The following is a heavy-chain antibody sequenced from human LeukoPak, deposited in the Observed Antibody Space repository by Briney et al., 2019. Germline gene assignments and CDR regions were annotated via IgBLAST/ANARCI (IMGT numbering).Heavy chain of an antibody. D-gene: IGHD3-10*01. Sequence: TSETLSLTFTVSGGSISSYYSSWIRQPPGKGLEWIGYIYYSGSTNYNPSLKSRVNISVDTSKNQFSLKLSSVTAVDTAVYYCARAELLWSPGIYYWGQGTLVTVSS. CDR3: ARAELLWSPGIYY. CDR1: GGSISSYY. J-gene: IGHJ4*02. V-gene: IGHV4-59*01. CDR2: IYYSGST.